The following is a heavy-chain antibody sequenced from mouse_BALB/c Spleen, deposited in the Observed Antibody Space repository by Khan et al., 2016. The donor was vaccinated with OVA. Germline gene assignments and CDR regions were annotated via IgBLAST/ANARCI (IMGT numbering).Heavy chain of an antibody. D-gene: IGHD2-1*01. CDR2: IWGDGST. Sequence: QVQLKESGPGLVAPSQSLSITCTVSGFSLTTYGVSWVRQPPGKGLEWLGAIWGDGSTNYHSALKSRLSISKENSKSQVSLKLNSLQTDDTATYYWAQHYHGTLYAVDYWGQGTSVTVSS. CDR3: AQHYHGTLYAVDY. J-gene: IGHJ4*01. V-gene: IGHV2-3*01. CDR1: GFSLTTYG.